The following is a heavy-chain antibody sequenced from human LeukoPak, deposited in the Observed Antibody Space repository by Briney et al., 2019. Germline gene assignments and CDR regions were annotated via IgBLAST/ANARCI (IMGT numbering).Heavy chain of an antibody. CDR2: ISGNSRYI. CDR3: ARVAEAAAFDS. D-gene: IGHD6-13*01. CDR1: GFTSSSYS. V-gene: IGHV3-21*06. J-gene: IGHJ4*02. Sequence: GGSLRLSCAASGFTSSSYSMTWVRQAPGKGLEWVSSISGNSRYIYYADSMRGRFTISRDNAKNSLYLQMNSLKPEDTAVYYCARVAEAAAFDSWGQGTLVTVSS.